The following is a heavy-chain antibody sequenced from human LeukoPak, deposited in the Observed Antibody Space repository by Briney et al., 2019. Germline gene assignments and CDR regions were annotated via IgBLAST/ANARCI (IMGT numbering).Heavy chain of an antibody. J-gene: IGHJ4*02. CDR3: VQDQVCRGSGSYGDY. D-gene: IGHD3-10*01. Sequence: PGGTRRLSCSASGCAFSSYDMYWVRQAPGKGLEYVSVSSSYGHTQYPVDSVKGRITISRDNAKNTLYLQMSSRRPEDTAVYYCVQDQVCRGSGSYGDYWGQGPVVSVSS. CDR2: SSSYGHTQ. V-gene: IGHV3-64D*09. CDR1: GCAFSSYD.